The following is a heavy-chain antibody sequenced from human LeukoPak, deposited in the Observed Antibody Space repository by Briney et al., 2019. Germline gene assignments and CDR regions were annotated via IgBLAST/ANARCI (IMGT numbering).Heavy chain of an antibody. CDR1: GYTFTSYY. V-gene: IGHV1-46*01. CDR3: ARDPYGPRTGYYYYMDV. CDR2: INPSGGST. Sequence: GASVKVSRKASGYTFTSYYMHWVRQAPGQGLEWMGIINPSGGSTGYAQKFQGRVTMTRDTSTSTVYMELSSLRSEDTAVYYCARDPYGPRTGYYYYMDVWGKGTTVTVSS. J-gene: IGHJ6*03. D-gene: IGHD3-10*01.